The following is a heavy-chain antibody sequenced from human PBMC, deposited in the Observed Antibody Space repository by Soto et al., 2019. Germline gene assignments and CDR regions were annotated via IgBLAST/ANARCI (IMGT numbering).Heavy chain of an antibody. D-gene: IGHD6-19*01. CDR3: ARSYQWLVLGQYCFEY. CDR1: GFTFSDYA. V-gene: IGHV3-23*01. J-gene: IGHJ4*02. CDR2: ISGSDGHT. Sequence: XGSLRRSCSASGFTFSDYAMTWVRQAPGKGLDWVSTISGSDGHTYYADSLKGRFTISRDNSENTLYLQMNSLRAEDTAVYYCARSYQWLVLGQYCFEYWVQETLLTAPQ.